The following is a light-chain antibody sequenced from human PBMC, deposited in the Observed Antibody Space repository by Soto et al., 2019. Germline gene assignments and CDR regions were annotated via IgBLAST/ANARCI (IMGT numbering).Light chain of an antibody. CDR3: SSYTSSSTYV. CDR1: GSDVGGYDY. Sequence: QSGLTQLASGCRSPGQSMTISCTGTGSDVGGYDYVSWYQHHPGKAPKVTIYEVTNRPSGVSNRFSGSKCGNTASLTISGLLAEDEAYYFCSSYTSSSTYVFGTGSKVTVL. CDR2: EVT. V-gene: IGLV2-14*01. J-gene: IGLJ1*01.